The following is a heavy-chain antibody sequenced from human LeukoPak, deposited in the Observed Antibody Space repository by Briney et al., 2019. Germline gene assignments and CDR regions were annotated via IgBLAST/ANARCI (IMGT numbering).Heavy chain of an antibody. D-gene: IGHD2-2*01. CDR1: GYTFTSYD. CDR3: ARAPIVVVPAASPRGWFDP. V-gene: IGHV1-18*01. CDR2: ISAYNGNT. Sequence: ASVKVSCKASGYTFTSYDINWVRQAPGQGLEWMGWISAYNGNTNYAQKLQGRVTMTTDTSTSTAYMELRSLRSDDTAVYYCARAPIVVVPAASPRGWFDPWGQGTLITVSS. J-gene: IGHJ5*02.